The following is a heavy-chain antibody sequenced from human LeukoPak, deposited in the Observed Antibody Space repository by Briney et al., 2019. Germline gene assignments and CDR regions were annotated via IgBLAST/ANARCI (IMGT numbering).Heavy chain of an antibody. CDR2: INPSGGRT. V-gene: IGHV1-46*01. D-gene: IGHD6-13*01. Sequence: GASVKVSCKASGYTFTGYYMHWVRQAPGQGLEWMGIINPSGGRTSYTQKFQGRVIMTRDTSTSTVYMELSSLRSEDTAVYYCARGVYGIAAAGYKDHWGQGTLVTVSS. CDR3: ARGVYGIAAAGYKDH. J-gene: IGHJ4*02. CDR1: GYTFTGYY.